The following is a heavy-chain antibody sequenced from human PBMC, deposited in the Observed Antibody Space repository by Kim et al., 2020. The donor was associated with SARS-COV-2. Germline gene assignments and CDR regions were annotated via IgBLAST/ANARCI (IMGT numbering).Heavy chain of an antibody. V-gene: IGHV3-23*01. CDR3: AKTMQFDS. J-gene: IGHJ4*02. Sequence: SGGSANSIDSVKGRFTISRDNSKNFLYLQMDSLRAEDTAVYFCAKTMQFDSWGQGTLVTVSS. CDR2: SGGSA.